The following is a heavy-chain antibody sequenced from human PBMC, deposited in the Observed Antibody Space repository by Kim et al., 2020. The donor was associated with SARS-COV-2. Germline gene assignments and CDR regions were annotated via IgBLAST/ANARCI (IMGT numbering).Heavy chain of an antibody. CDR2: INHSGST. CDR1: GGSFSGYY. D-gene: IGHD3-22*01. V-gene: IGHV4-34*01. J-gene: IGHJ4*02. CDR3: ARVGAITMIPSELYYFDY. Sequence: SETLSLTCAVYGGSFSGYYWSWIRQPPGKGLEWIGEINHSGSTNYNPSLKSRVTISVDTSKNQFSLKLSSVTAADTAVYYCARVGAITMIPSELYYFDYCGQGTLVTVSS.